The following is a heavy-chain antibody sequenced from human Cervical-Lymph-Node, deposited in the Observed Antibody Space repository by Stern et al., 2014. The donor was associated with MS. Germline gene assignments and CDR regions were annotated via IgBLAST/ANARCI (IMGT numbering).Heavy chain of an antibody. D-gene: IGHD4-17*01. CDR3: AREERSRHDYGDYAFDY. CDR1: GFTFSSYS. J-gene: IGHJ4*02. Sequence: VQLVESGGGLVKPGGSLRLSCAASGFTFSSYSMNWVRQAPGKGLEWVSSISRSSSYIYYADAVKGRFTISIDNAKNSLYLQMNSLRAEDTAVYYCAREERSRHDYGDYAFDYWGQGTLVTVSS. V-gene: IGHV3-21*01. CDR2: ISRSSSYI.